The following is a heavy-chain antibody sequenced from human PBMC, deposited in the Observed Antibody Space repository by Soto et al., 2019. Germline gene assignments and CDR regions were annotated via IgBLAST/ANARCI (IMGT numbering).Heavy chain of an antibody. CDR3: ARDMAVAGGYYLDY. Sequence: SETLSLTCTVSGGSITRYNWNWLREPPGKALKWIGYVYNSGSTNYNPSLKSRVTISVDTSKNQFSLKLSSVTAEDTAVYYCARDMAVAGGYYLDYWGQGTLVTVSS. CDR2: VYNSGST. CDR1: GGSITRYN. D-gene: IGHD6-19*01. V-gene: IGHV4-59*12. J-gene: IGHJ4*02.